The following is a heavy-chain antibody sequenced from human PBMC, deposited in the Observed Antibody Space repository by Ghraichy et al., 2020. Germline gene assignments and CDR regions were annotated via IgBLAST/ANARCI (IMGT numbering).Heavy chain of an antibody. D-gene: IGHD1-1*01. CDR1: GITLSSYR. CDR2: INQDGRER. J-gene: IGHJ4*02. Sequence: GESLNISCAASGITLSSYRMSWVRQAPGKGLEWVANINQDGRERNYVGSLKGRLTISRDNARNSLYLQMSALRAEDTAVYYCASHNDWKFDDWGQGALVTVSS. V-gene: IGHV3-7*02. CDR3: ASHNDWKFDD.